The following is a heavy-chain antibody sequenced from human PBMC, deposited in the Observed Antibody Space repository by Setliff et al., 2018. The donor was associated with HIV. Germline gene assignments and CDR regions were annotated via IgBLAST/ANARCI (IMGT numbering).Heavy chain of an antibody. CDR3: ARVFPPIRGAPFGTPPGAFDI. CDR1: GDSMSPYY. CDR2: IYPSGGT. V-gene: IGHV4-4*07. J-gene: IGHJ3*02. D-gene: IGHD2-15*01. Sequence: ASETLSLTCSVFGDSMSPYYWSWIRQSASKGLEWIGRIYPSGGTIYNPSLRSRVTLSVDTSQNQFSLRLTSVTAADTAIYYCARVFPPIRGAPFGTPPGAFDIWGQGTMVTVSS.